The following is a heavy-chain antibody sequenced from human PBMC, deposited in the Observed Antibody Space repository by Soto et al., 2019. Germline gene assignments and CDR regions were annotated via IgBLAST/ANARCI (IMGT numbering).Heavy chain of an antibody. Sequence: QVQLVQSGAEVKEPGASVKVSCKASGYTFSNYGISWVRQAPGQGLEWMGWIKAFNGDTDYAQKFKDRVTMTTEISTSTAYMGLRSLRSDDTAVYYCARDRSSSDIWGQGTMVTVSS. CDR3: ARDRSSSDI. V-gene: IGHV1-18*01. CDR1: GYTFSNYG. J-gene: IGHJ3*02. CDR2: IKAFNGDT.